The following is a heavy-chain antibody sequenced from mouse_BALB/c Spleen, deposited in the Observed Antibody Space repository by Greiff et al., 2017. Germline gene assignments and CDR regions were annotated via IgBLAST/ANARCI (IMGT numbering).Heavy chain of an antibody. CDR3: ARRENYDYWFAY. V-gene: IGHV1-54*01. D-gene: IGHD2-4*01. Sequence: VQLQQSGAELVRPGTSVKVSCKASGYAFPNYLIEWVKQRPGQGLEWIGVINPGSGGTNYNEKFKGKATLTADKSSSTAYMQLSSLTSDDSAVYFCARRENYDYWFAYWGQGTLVTVSA. CDR2: INPGSGGT. J-gene: IGHJ3*01. CDR1: GYAFPNYL.